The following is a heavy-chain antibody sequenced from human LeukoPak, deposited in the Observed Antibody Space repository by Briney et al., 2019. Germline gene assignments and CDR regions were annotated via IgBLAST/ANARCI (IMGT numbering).Heavy chain of an antibody. CDR2: IKSDGKT. D-gene: IGHD3-22*01. J-gene: IGHJ1*01. CDR1: GFTFSGYW. CDR3: ARAPSEVGGYYPEYFRH. Sequence: GGSLRLSCAASGFTFSGYWMHWVRQAPGKGLVWVSRIKSDGKTNYADSVKGRFTISRDNAKNTVSLQMDSLRAEDTGVYYCARAPSEVGGYYPEYFRHWGQGTLVTVSS. V-gene: IGHV3-74*01.